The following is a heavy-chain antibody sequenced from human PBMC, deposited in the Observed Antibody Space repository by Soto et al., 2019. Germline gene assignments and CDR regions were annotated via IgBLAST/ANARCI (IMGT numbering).Heavy chain of an antibody. Sequence: ASVKVSCKVSGYTLTELSMHWVRQAPGKGLEWMGGFDPEDGETIYAQKFQGRVTMTEDTSTDTAYMELSSLRSEESAVEYWGTADSSFGVVIGYWGQGTLVTVTS. D-gene: IGHD3-3*01. CDR2: FDPEDGET. CDR3: GTADSSFGVVIGY. CDR1: GYTLTELS. V-gene: IGHV1-24*01. J-gene: IGHJ4*02.